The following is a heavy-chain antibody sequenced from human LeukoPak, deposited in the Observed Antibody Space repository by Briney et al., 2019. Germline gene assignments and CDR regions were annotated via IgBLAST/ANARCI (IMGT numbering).Heavy chain of an antibody. CDR2: ISYDGSNK. CDR1: GFTFSSYG. J-gene: IGHJ6*03. Sequence: PGGSLRLSCAASGFTFSSYGMHWVRQAPGKGLEWVAVISYDGSNKYYADSVKGRFTISRDNSKNTLYLQMNSLRAEDTAVYYCAKDPIPYIVGAHYYMDVWGKGTTVTVSS. CDR3: AKDPIPYIVGAHYYMDV. V-gene: IGHV3-30*18. D-gene: IGHD1-26*01.